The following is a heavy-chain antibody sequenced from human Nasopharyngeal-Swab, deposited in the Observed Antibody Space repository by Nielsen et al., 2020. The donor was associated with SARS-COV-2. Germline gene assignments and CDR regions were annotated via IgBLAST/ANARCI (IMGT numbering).Heavy chain of an antibody. CDR2: INAGTGNR. Sequence: ASVKVSCKASGYTFTTYAIHWVRQAPGQGLEWMAWINAGTGNREYSQKFQGRVTISTDTSASTAYMELGGLTSEDTAVYYCARSGTVGAPGLDYWGQGTLVTVSS. V-gene: IGHV1-3*01. D-gene: IGHD1-26*01. CDR3: ARSGTVGAPGLDY. CDR1: GYTFTTYA. J-gene: IGHJ4*02.